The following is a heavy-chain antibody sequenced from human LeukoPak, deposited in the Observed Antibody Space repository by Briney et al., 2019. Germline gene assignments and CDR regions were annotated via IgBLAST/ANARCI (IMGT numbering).Heavy chain of an antibody. J-gene: IGHJ4*02. V-gene: IGHV4-39*01. Sequence: SETLSLTCTVSGGSVSSSSYYWAWIRQPPGKGLEWIGNIYYSGSTHYNPSLKSLVTIPVDTSKNQFSLKLTSVTAADTAVYYCARLGTATLDYWGQGTLVTVSS. D-gene: IGHD2-21*02. CDR2: IYYSGST. CDR1: GGSVSSSSYY. CDR3: ARLGTATLDY.